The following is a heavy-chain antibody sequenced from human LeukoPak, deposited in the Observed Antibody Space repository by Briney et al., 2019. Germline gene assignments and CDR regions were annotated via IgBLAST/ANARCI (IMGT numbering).Heavy chain of an antibody. CDR2: IYYSGST. J-gene: IGHJ4*02. V-gene: IGHV4-39*01. D-gene: IGHD5-18*01. Sequence: SETLSLTCTVSGGSISSSSYYCGWIRQPPGKGLEWIGSIYYSGSTYYNPSLKSRVTISVDTSRNQFSLKLSSVTAADTAVYFCARHEGYSYAFAYWGQGTLVTVSS. CDR3: ARHEGYSYAFAY. CDR1: GGSISSSSYY.